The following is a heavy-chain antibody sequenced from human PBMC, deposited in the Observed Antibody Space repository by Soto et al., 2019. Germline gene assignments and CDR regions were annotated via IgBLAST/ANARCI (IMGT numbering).Heavy chain of an antibody. CDR3: ASSIAAAGKDYYYGMDV. CDR1: GGTFSSYT. J-gene: IGHJ6*02. D-gene: IGHD6-13*01. V-gene: IGHV1-69*02. Sequence: QVQLVQSGAEVKKPGSSVKVSCKASGGTFSSYTISWVRQAPGQGLEWMGRIIPILGIANYAQKFQGRVTMTADKSTSTAYMELSSLRSEDTAVYYCASSIAAAGKDYYYGMDVWGQGTTVTVSS. CDR2: IIPILGIA.